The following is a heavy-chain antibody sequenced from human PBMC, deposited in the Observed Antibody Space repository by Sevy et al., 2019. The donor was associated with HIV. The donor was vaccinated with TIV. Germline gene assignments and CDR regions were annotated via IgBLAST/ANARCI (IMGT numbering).Heavy chain of an antibody. CDR1: GGSISSGGYY. CDR2: IYSSAST. Sequence: SETLSLTCTVSGGSISSGGYYWTWIRQPAGKGLEWIGRIYSSASTNYGPSLKSRVTISLETSKNQFFLRLTSVTAADTAVYYCARGTAAGTPPYLAYWGQGTLVTVSS. J-gene: IGHJ4*02. CDR3: ARGTAAGTPPYLAY. D-gene: IGHD6-13*01. V-gene: IGHV4-61*02.